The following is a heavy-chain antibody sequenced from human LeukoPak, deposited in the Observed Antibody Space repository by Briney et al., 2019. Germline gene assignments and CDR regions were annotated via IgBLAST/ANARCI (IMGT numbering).Heavy chain of an antibody. J-gene: IGHJ4*02. CDR2: IDPNSGGT. V-gene: IGHV1-2*02. CDR1: GYTFTGNY. D-gene: IGHD3-16*02. Sequence: ASVKVSCKASGYTFTGNYMHWVRQVPGQGLEWMGWIDPNSGGTNYAQKFQGRVTMTRDTSISTAYMELSRLRSDDTAVYYCASHYYDYIWGSYRPFDYWGQGTLVTVSS. CDR3: ASHYYDYIWGSYRPFDY.